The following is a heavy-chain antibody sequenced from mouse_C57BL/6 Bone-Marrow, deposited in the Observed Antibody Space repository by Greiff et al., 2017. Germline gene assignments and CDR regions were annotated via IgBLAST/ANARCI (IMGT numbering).Heavy chain of an antibody. Sequence: QVQLQQPGTELVKPGASVKLSCKASGYSFTSYWMHWVKQRPGQGLEWIGNINPSNGGTNYNEKFKSKATLTVDKSSSTAYMQLSSLTSEDSAVYYCARSGYYGSSYWYFDVWGTGTTVTVSS. CDR1: GYSFTSYW. CDR3: ARSGYYGSSYWYFDV. V-gene: IGHV1-53*01. CDR2: INPSNGGT. J-gene: IGHJ1*03. D-gene: IGHD1-1*01.